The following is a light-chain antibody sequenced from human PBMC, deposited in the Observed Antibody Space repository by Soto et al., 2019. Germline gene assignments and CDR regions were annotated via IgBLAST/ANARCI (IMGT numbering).Light chain of an antibody. Sequence: QAVLTQPASVSGSPGQSITISCTVTSSDVGDYNYVSWYQQVPGTAPKLVLYSNTARPSGVPDRFSGSRSGSSGSLAITGLQPEDEADYYCQSYDSGVTGSVFGTGTKVTVL. CDR1: SSDVGDYNY. CDR3: QSYDSGVTGSV. CDR2: SNT. J-gene: IGLJ1*01. V-gene: IGLV1-40*01.